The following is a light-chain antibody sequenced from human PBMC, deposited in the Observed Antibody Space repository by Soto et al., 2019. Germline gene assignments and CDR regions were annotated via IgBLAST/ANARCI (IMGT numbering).Light chain of an antibody. CDR2: EVN. CDR3: SSYAGSSNV. CDR1: SSDVGGYNY. V-gene: IGLV2-8*01. Sequence: QSVLTQPPSASGSPGQAVAISCTGTSSDVGGYNYVSWYQQHPGKAPKLMIYEVNNRPSGVPDRFSGSKSGNTASLTVYGLQAEDEADYYCSSYAGSSNVFGTGTKLTVL. J-gene: IGLJ1*01.